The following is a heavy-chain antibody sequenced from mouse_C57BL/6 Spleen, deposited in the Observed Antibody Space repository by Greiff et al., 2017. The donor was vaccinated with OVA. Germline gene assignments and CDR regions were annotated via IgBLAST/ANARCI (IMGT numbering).Heavy chain of an antibody. CDR2: ISSGSSTI. Sequence: EVKLVESGGGLVKPGGSLKLSCAASGFTFSDYGMHWVRQAPEKGLEWVAYISSGSSTIYYADTVKGRFTISRDNAKNTLFLQMTSLRSEDTARYYCARRGGGTLYYFDYWGQGTTLTVSS. CDR3: ARRGGGTLYYFDY. D-gene: IGHD2-14*01. CDR1: GFTFSDYG. J-gene: IGHJ2*01. V-gene: IGHV5-17*01.